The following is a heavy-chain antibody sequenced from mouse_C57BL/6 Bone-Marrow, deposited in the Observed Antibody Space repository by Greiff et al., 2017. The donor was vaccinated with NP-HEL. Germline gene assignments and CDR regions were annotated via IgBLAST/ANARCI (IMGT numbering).Heavy chain of an antibody. D-gene: IGHD1-1*01. J-gene: IGHJ3*01. CDR2: IYPGSGNT. CDR1: GYSFTSYY. Sequence: QVQLQQSGPELVKPGASVKISCKASGYSFTSYYIHWVKQRPGQGLEWIGWIYPGSGNTKYNEKFKGKATLTADTSSSTAYMQLSSLTSEDSAVYYCAYYYGSSYVWFAYWGQGTLVTVSA. CDR3: AYYYGSSYVWFAY. V-gene: IGHV1-66*01.